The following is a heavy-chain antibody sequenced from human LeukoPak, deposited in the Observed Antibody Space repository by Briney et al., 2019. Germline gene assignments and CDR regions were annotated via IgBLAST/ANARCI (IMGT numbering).Heavy chain of an antibody. Sequence: GASVKVSCKASEYRFTDKYMHWVRQAPGQGREWMGRINPNSGGTNYAQKFQGRVTMTTDTSMSTAYMELSRLTSDDTAVYYCARAGGRSWFDPWGQGTLVTVSS. J-gene: IGHJ5*02. V-gene: IGHV1-2*02. CDR3: ARAGGRSWFDP. CDR2: INPNSGGT. CDR1: EYRFTDKY.